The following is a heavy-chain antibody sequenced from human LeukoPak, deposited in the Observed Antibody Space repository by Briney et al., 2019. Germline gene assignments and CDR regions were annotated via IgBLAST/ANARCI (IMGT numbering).Heavy chain of an antibody. Sequence: ASVKVSCKASGYSFTAFYIHWVRQAPGQGLEWMGWINPNSGGTKYAQKFQGRVTMTRDTSISTAYMELSRLRSDDTAVYYCARETGTSSGWDYWGQGTLVTVSS. J-gene: IGHJ4*02. D-gene: IGHD6-19*01. CDR3: ARETGTSSGWDY. V-gene: IGHV1-2*02. CDR2: INPNSGGT. CDR1: GYSFTAFY.